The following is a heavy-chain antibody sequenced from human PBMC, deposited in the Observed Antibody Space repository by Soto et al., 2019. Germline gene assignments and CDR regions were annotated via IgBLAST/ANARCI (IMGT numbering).Heavy chain of an antibody. V-gene: IGHV4-61*01. CDR2: VYHTGTT. Sequence: SERLSLTCTVSGGFLKRGSYSWSWIRQPPGKGLEWIGYVYHTGTTSYNPSLKSRVSISMDTSKNQFSLNLDYVTAADTAVYFCARDFAYFDSWGQGTLVTVSS. CDR3: ARDFAYFDS. CDR1: GGFLKRGSYS. D-gene: IGHD3-3*01. J-gene: IGHJ4*02.